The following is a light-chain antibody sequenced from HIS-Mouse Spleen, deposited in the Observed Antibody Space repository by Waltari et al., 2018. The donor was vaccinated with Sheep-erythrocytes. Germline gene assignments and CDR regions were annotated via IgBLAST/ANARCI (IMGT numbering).Light chain of an antibody. CDR3: QSYDSSNHGV. CDR2: ADN. V-gene: IGLV6-57*04. CDR1: SGSIASNY. Sequence: NFMLTQPHSVSESPGKTVTISCTRSSGSIASNYVQWYQQRPGSAPTTVIYADNQRPSGVPDRFSGSIDSSSNSASLTSSGLKTEDEADYYCQSYDSSNHGVFGGGTKLTVL. J-gene: IGLJ3*02.